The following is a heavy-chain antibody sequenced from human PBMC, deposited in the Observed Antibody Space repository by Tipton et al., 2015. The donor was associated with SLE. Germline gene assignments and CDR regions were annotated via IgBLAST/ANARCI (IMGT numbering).Heavy chain of an antibody. Sequence: SLRLSCAASGFTISPYGMHWVRQRPGKGLEWVALINSDGTTEYYADFVKGRFTISRDNAKNSLYLQINSLRAEDTAVYDCARSLVGATYHYYYMDVWGKGTTVTVSS. D-gene: IGHD1-26*01. J-gene: IGHJ6*03. CDR2: INSDGTTE. CDR1: GFTISPYG. CDR3: ARSLVGATYHYYYMDV. V-gene: IGHV3-30*12.